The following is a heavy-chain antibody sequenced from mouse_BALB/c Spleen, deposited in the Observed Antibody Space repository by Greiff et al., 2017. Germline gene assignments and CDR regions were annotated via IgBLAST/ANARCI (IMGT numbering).Heavy chain of an antibody. Sequence: VQLKESGPGLVKPSQSLSLTCTVTGYSITSDYAWNWIRQFPGNKLEWMGYIHYSGSTNYNPSLKSRISITRDTSKNQFFLQLNSVTTEDTATYYWARRDYYFDYWGQGTTLTVSS. CDR1: GYSITSDYA. CDR3: ARRDYYFDY. CDR2: IHYSGST. V-gene: IGHV3-2*02. J-gene: IGHJ2*01.